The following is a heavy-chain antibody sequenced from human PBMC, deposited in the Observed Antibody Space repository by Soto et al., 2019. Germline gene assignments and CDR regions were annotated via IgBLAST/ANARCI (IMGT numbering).Heavy chain of an antibody. CDR1: GFTFSSYA. Sequence: EVQLLESGGGLVQPGGSLRLSCAASGFTFSSYAMSWVRQAPGKGLEWVSAISGSVGSTYYADSVKGLFTISRDNSKNTLYLQMNSLRAEDTAVYYCAKGNYDYIWGSYLWVYAFDIWGQGTMVAVSS. D-gene: IGHD3-16*02. CDR2: ISGSVGST. V-gene: IGHV3-23*01. CDR3: AKGNYDYIWGSYLWVYAFDI. J-gene: IGHJ3*02.